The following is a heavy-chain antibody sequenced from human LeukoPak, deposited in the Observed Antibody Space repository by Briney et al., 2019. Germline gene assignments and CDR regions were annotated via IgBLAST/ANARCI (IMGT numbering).Heavy chain of an antibody. CDR2: IYYSGST. J-gene: IGHJ4*02. V-gene: IGHV4-31*03. D-gene: IGHD3-10*01. Sequence: PSETLSLTCTVSGGSISSGGYYWSWIRQHPGKGLEWIGYIYYSGSTNYNPSLKSRVTISVDTSKNQFSLKLSSVTAADTAVYYCARRRSYYGSGSYYKGYYFDYWGQGTLVTVSS. CDR3: ARRRSYYGSGSYYKGYYFDY. CDR1: GGSISSGGYY.